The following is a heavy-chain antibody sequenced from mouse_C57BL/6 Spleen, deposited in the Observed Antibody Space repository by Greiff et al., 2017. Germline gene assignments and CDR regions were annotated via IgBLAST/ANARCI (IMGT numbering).Heavy chain of an antibody. D-gene: IGHD2-12*01. J-gene: IGHJ2*01. CDR1: GYTFTDYE. CDR2: IDPETGGT. V-gene: IGHV1-15*01. CDR3: TRVGVTTDFDY. Sequence: QVQLQQSGAELVRPGASVTLSCKASGYTFTDYEMHWVKQTPVHGLEWIGAIDPETGGTAYNQKFKGKAILTADKSSTTAYMERRSLTSEDSAVYYCTRVGVTTDFDYWGQGTTLTVSS.